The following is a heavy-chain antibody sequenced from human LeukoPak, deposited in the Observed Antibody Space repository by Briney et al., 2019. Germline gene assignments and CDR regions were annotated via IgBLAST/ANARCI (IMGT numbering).Heavy chain of an antibody. CDR1: GGPFSGYY. V-gene: IGHV4-34*01. CDR2: INDSGST. J-gene: IGHJ3*02. Sequence: NPSETLSLTCAVYGGPFSGYYWSWIRQPPGKGLEWIGEINDSGSTNYNPSLKSRVTISVDTSKNQFSLKLSSVTAANTAVYFCARGPYSYDSSGAFDIWGQGTMVTVSS. CDR3: ARGPYSYDSSGAFDI. D-gene: IGHD3-22*01.